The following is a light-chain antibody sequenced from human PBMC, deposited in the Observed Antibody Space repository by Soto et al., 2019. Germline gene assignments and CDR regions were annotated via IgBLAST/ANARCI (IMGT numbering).Light chain of an antibody. CDR3: SSYTSGSLYV. J-gene: IGLJ1*01. V-gene: IGLV2-14*03. Sequence: LTQPASLSGAPGQTIAISRTGTSSDVGGYNYVSWYQQHPGKAPKVMIYDVNNRPSGVSDRFSGSKSGNTASLTISGLQADDEADYYCSSYTSGSLYVFGTGTKVTVL. CDR1: SSDVGGYNY. CDR2: DVN.